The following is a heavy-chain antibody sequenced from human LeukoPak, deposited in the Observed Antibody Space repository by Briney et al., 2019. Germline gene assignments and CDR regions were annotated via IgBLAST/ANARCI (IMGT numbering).Heavy chain of an antibody. Sequence: GGSLRLSCAASGFAFRSFDMSWVRQAPGKGLEWVSSLSGSGDTTYYSDSVKGRITISRDNSNNTLYLQMNSLRAEDAALYYCAKDRSLTLPTFERRGYYYYWGQGTLVTVSS. CDR1: GFAFRSFD. V-gene: IGHV3-23*01. J-gene: IGHJ4*02. CDR2: LSGSGDTT. D-gene: IGHD3-22*01. CDR3: AKDRSLTLPTFERRGYYYY.